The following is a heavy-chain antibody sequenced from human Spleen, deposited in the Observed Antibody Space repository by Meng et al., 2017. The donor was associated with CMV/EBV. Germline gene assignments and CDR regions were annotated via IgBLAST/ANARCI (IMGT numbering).Heavy chain of an antibody. Sequence: SGGPFSSYAISWVRQDPGQGLEWMGGIIPIFGTANYAQKFQGRVTITTEESTSTAYMELSSLRSEDTAVYYCASESYYYDSSGYYNYWGQGTLVTVSS. J-gene: IGHJ4*02. V-gene: IGHV1-69*05. D-gene: IGHD3-22*01. CDR3: ASESYYYDSSGYYNY. CDR1: GGPFSSYA. CDR2: IIPIFGTA.